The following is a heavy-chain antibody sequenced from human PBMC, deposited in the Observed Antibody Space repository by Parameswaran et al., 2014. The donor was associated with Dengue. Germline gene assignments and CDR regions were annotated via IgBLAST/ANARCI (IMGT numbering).Heavy chain of an antibody. CDR3: AKDAYYDSSGYYCQPFEYFDY. CDR2: ISGSGGST. J-gene: IGHJ4*02. D-gene: IGHD3-22*01. Sequence: VRQMPGKGLEWVSAISGSGGSTYYADSVKGRFTISRDNSKNTLYLQMNSLRAEDTAVYYCAKDAYYDSSGYYCQPFEYFDYWGQGTLVTVSS. V-gene: IGHV3-23*01.